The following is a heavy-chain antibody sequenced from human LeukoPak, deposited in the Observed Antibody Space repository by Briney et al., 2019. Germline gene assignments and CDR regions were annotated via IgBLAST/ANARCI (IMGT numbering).Heavy chain of an antibody. D-gene: IGHD4-17*01. J-gene: IGHJ4*02. CDR3: ARDNPTSPNPSHYGDYVPFDY. Sequence: ASVKVSCKASGYTVTNYAITWVRQAPGQGLEWMGWISTYIANTKYAQNFQGRVTMTTDTSTSTAYMELRNLRSDDTAMYYCARDNPTSPNPSHYGDYVPFDYWGQGTLVTVSS. CDR1: GYTVTNYA. CDR2: ISTYIANT. V-gene: IGHV1-18*01.